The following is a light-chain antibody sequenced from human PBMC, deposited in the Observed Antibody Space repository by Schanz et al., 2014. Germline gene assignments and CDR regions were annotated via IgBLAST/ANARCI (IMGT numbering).Light chain of an antibody. Sequence: AIRMTQSPSSLSASTGDRVTITCRASQGISSYLAWYQQKPGKAPKLLIYAASTLQSGVPSRFSGSGSGTDFTLTISSLQPEDFATYYCQQANSFLPLTFGGGTKVEIK. CDR2: AAS. CDR1: QGISSY. V-gene: IGKV1-8*01. J-gene: IGKJ4*01. CDR3: QQANSFLPLT.